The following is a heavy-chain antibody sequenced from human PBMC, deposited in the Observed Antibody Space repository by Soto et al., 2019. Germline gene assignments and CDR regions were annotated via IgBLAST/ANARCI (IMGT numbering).Heavy chain of an antibody. Sequence: PXESLKVTWQGSGNTFTSYGSGWVLQMPGKGLEWMGSIYPGDSDTRYSPSFQGQVTISADKSISTAYLQWSSLKASDTAMYYCANTADPWAIYGMDVWGQGTTVTVSS. D-gene: IGHD2-2*01. J-gene: IGHJ6*02. CDR1: GNTFTSYG. V-gene: IGHV5-51*01. CDR3: ANTADPWAIYGMDV. CDR2: IYPGDSDT.